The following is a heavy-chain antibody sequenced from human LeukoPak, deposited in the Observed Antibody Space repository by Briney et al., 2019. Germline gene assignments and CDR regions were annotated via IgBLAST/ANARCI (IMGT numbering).Heavy chain of an antibody. J-gene: IGHJ4*02. CDR1: GFTVSSNY. CDR2: IYSGGST. D-gene: IGHD2-15*01. CDR3: ASQPSKLGGDY. V-gene: IGHV3-53*01. Sequence: PGGSLRLSCAASGFTVSSNYMSWVRQAPGKGLEWVSVIYSGGSTYYADSVKGRFTISRDNSKNTLYLQMNSLRAEDTAVYYCASQPSKLGGDYWGQGTLVTVSS.